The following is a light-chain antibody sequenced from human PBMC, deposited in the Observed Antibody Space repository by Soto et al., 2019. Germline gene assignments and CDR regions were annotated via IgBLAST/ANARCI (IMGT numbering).Light chain of an antibody. J-gene: IGKJ2*03. CDR1: QSVTANF. Sequence: EIVLTQSPATLSLSPGERGTLSCRASQSVTANFLAWYQQKAGQAPMLLIDEASSRATGIPDRFSGSGSGTDFTLTISRLEPEDVAVYYCQQYSTSPYSFVQGTKVEIK. CDR2: EAS. V-gene: IGKV3-20*01. CDR3: QQYSTSPYS.